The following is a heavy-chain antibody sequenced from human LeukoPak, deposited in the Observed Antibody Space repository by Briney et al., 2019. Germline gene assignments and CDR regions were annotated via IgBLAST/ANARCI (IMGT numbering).Heavy chain of an antibody. D-gene: IGHD1-26*01. Sequence: GSLRLSCAASGFVFSDHAMSWVRLSPGKGLEWVSAISGSGGSTYYADSVKGRFTISRDNSKNTLYLQMNSLRAEDTAVYYCAKDPRELPTLYPKSWGQGTLVTVSS. CDR1: GFVFSDHA. V-gene: IGHV3-23*01. CDR2: ISGSGGST. J-gene: IGHJ4*02. CDR3: AKDPRELPTLYPKS.